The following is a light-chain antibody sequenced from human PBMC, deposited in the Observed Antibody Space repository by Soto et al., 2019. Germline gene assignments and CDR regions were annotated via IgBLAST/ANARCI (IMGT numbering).Light chain of an antibody. CDR2: DVS. CDR3: ISYTRSNTYV. CDR1: SSDVGAYNF. J-gene: IGLJ1*01. V-gene: IGLV2-14*01. Sequence: QSALTQPASVSGSPGQSITISCTGTSSDVGAYNFVSWHQQYPGKAPKLLIYDVSHRPSGISDRFSASKSGNTASLTISGLRAEDEADYYCISYTRSNTYVFGTGTMLTVL.